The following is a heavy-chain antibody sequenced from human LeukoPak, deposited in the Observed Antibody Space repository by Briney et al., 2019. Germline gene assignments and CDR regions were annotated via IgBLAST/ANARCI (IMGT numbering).Heavy chain of an antibody. CDR2: IYYSGST. D-gene: IGHD3-22*01. V-gene: IGHV4-59*08. J-gene: IGHJ4*02. Sequence: SETLSLTCTVSGGSISSYYWSWIRQPPGKGLEWIGYIYYSGSTNYNPSLKSRDTISVDTSKNQFSLKLSSVTAADTAVYYCARLIYDSSGYYYGTFDYWGQGTLVTVSS. CDR3: ARLIYDSSGYYYGTFDY. CDR1: GGSISSYY.